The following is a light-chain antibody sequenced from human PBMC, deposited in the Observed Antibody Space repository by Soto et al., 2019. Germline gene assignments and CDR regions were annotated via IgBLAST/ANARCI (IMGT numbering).Light chain of an antibody. V-gene: IGKV1-39*01. Sequence: RARHSISTYLNWYQQKPGKAPKLLIYAASSFQSGVPSRFSGSGSGTDFTLTISSLQPEDFATYYCQQYYSKPLTFGQGTRLDIK. CDR2: AAS. CDR1: HSISTY. CDR3: QQYYSKPLT. J-gene: IGKJ5*01.